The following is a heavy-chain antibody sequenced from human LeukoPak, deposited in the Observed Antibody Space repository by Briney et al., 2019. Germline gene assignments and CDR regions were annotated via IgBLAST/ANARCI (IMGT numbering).Heavy chain of an antibody. CDR2: IYYSGTT. V-gene: IGHV4-59*01. CDR3: ARGVYIAAAQYGY. Sequence: SETLSLTCTVSGGSISSYYWSWIRQPPGKGLEWIGYIYYSGTTNYNPSLKSRVTISVDTSKNQFSLKLSSVTAADTAVYYCARGVYIAAAQYGYWGQGTLVTASS. CDR1: GGSISSYY. J-gene: IGHJ4*02. D-gene: IGHD6-13*01.